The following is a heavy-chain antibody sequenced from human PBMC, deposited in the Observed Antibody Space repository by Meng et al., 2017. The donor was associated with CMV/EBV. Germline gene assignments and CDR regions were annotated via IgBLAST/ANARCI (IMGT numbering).Heavy chain of an antibody. CDR2: IYWDDDK. V-gene: IGHV2-5*02. Sequence: QIPLNESGPTLGKPPQTLTLTCTFSGFSLSTSGVGVGWIRQPPGKALEWLALIYWDDDKRYSPSLKSRLTITKDTSKNQVVLTMTNMDPVDTATYYCARIAAAGRIDYWGQGTLVTVSS. CDR3: ARIAAAGRIDY. D-gene: IGHD6-13*01. J-gene: IGHJ4*02. CDR1: GFSLSTSGVG.